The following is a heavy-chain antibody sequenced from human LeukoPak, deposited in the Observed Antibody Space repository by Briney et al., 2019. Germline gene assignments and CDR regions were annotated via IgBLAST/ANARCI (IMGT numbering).Heavy chain of an antibody. CDR1: GFTFSTYW. J-gene: IGHJ4*02. CDR3: ARGYYDSSDYYGPYFDY. Sequence: PGGSLRLSCAASGFTFSTYWMHWVRQAQGKGLLWVSRINSDGSSTRYADSVKGRFTISRDNAKNTLYLQMNSLRAEDTAVYYCARGYYDSSDYYGPYFDYWGQGTLVTVSS. V-gene: IGHV3-74*01. CDR2: INSDGSST. D-gene: IGHD3-22*01.